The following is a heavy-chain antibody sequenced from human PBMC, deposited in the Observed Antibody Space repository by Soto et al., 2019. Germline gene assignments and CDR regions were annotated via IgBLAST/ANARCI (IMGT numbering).Heavy chain of an antibody. D-gene: IGHD3-16*02. CDR2: IKQDGSEK. CDR1: GFTFSSYW. Sequence: GGSLRLSCAASGFTFSSYWMSWVRQAPGKGLEWVANIKQDGSEKYYVDSVKGRFTISRDNAKNSLYLQMNSLRAEDTAVYYWARDLGSGGSYRQQTFDSGGQEPLVTVSS. CDR3: ARDLGSGGSYRQQTFDS. J-gene: IGHJ4*02. V-gene: IGHV3-7*01.